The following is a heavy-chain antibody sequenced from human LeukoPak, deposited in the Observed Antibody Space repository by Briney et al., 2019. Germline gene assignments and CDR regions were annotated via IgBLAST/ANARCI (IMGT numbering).Heavy chain of an antibody. Sequence: ASETLSLTCIVSGYSISSGRYWGWIRQPPGKGLEWIGSIYHSGSTYYNPSLKSRVTISVDTSKNQYSLKLSSVTAADTAVYYCARDEYYDILTGYYARPPFDYWGQGTLVTVSS. CDR2: IYHSGST. D-gene: IGHD3-9*01. J-gene: IGHJ4*02. CDR1: GYSISSGRY. CDR3: ARDEYYDILTGYYARPPFDY. V-gene: IGHV4-38-2*02.